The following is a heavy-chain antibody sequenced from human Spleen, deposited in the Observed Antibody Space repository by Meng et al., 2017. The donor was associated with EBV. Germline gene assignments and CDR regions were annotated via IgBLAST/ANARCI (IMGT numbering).Heavy chain of an antibody. J-gene: IGHJ4*02. V-gene: IGHV4-39*01. CDR2: IFYTGST. D-gene: IGHD5-12*01. Sequence: QPRVQECGPVLGKPSGTLSLICTVSGGSISSSGYYWGWIRQPPGKGLEWIGSIFYTGSTYHNPSLKSRVSISVDTSKNQFSLKLTSVAAADTAVYYCASLSGYDLNYWGQGTLVTVSS. CDR3: ASLSGYDLNY. CDR1: GGSISSSGYY.